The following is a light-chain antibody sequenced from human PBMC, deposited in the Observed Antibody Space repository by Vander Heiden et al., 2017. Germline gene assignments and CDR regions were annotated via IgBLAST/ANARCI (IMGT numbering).Light chain of an antibody. Sequence: SYEMTKPPSVSVSLGQTAPITCPADKLGDKYACWYHQKPCQSPVMVIYQDKKRPSGIPGRFSGSNSGNTATLTISGTQAMDWADYYCQAWNNGTVVFGGGTKLTVL. CDR3: QAWNNGTVV. CDR2: QDK. CDR1: KLGDKY. J-gene: IGLJ2*01. V-gene: IGLV3-1*01.